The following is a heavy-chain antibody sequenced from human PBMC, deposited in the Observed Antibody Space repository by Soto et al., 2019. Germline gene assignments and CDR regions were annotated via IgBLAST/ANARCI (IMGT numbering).Heavy chain of an antibody. D-gene: IGHD2-2*01. CDR1: GGTFSSYA. CDR2: IIPIFGTA. V-gene: IGHV1-69*13. CDR3: ARSQGGSTSLDIYYYYYYGMDV. Sequence: ASVKVSCKAPGGTFSSYAISWVRQAPGQGLEWMGGIIPIFGTANYAQKFQGRVTITADESTSTGYMELSSLRSEDTAAYYCARSQGGSTSLDIYYYYYYGMDVWGQGTTVTVSS. J-gene: IGHJ6*02.